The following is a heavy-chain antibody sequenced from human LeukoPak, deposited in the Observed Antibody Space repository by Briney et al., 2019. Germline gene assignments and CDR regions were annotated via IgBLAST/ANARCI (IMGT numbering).Heavy chain of an antibody. CDR2: INPNSGGT. CDR3: ARDEWGGYSTGYYYYMDV. D-gene: IGHD4-23*01. V-gene: IGHV1-2*02. J-gene: IGHJ6*03. Sequence: GASVKVSCKASGYTFTGYYMHWVRQAPGQGIEWMGWINPNSGGTNYAQKFQGRVTMTRDTSISTAYMELSRLRSDDTAVYYCARDEWGGYSTGYYYYMDVWGKGTTVTVSS. CDR1: GYTFTGYY.